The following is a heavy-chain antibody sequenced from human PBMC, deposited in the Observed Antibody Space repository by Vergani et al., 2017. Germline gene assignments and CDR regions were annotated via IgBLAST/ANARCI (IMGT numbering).Heavy chain of an antibody. Sequence: VQLVESGGGVVQPGRSLRLSCAASGFTFSSYAMHWVRQAPGKGLEWVAVISYDGSNKYYADSVKGRFTISRDNSKNTLYLQMNSLRAEDTAVYYCAKMAQSYYFDYWGQGTLVTVSS. V-gene: IGHV3-30-3*02. J-gene: IGHJ4*02. D-gene: IGHD5-24*01. CDR2: ISYDGSNK. CDR1: GFTFSSYA. CDR3: AKMAQSYYFDY.